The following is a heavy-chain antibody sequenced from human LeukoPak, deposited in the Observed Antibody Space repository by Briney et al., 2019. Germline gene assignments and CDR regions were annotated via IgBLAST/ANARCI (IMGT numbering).Heavy chain of an antibody. J-gene: IGHJ4*02. D-gene: IGHD4-17*01. CDR3: ARITTVTTPYFDY. Sequence: PSETLSLTCTVSGGSISSGDYYWNWIRQPQGKGLEWIGYIYYSGSTYYNPSLKSRVTISVDTSKNQFSLKLSSVTAADTAVYYCARITTVTTPYFDYWGQGTPVTVSS. CDR2: IYYSGST. V-gene: IGHV4-30-4*08. CDR1: GGSISSGDYY.